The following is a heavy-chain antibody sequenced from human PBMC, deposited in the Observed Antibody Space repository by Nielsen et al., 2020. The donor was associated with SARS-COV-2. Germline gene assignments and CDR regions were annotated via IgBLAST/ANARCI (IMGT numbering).Heavy chain of an antibody. V-gene: IGHV3-48*01. J-gene: IGHJ4*02. CDR3: AREDRTNWYGVDY. CDR2: ISGGSATI. Sequence: GESLKISCVASGFSFNTYSMNWVRQAPGKGLEWVSYISGGSATIYYADSVKGRFTISRDNVKNTVSLQMDSLRSEDTAVYYCAREDRTNWYGVDYWGQGTLVTVSS. CDR1: GFSFNTYS. D-gene: IGHD6-13*01.